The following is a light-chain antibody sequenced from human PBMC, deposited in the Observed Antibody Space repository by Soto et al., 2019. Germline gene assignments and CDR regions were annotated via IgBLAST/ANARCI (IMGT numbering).Light chain of an antibody. V-gene: IGKV3-11*01. J-gene: IGKJ5*01. CDR3: QQAYRLPIT. CDR1: QSVNSL. Sequence: MSQSPAALSLTQGERSNCSCRASQSVNSLLAWYQQKPGQAPRLLIFRASYRATGLPDRFSGSGSGTDFTLSINSLQPEDFATYYCQQAYRLPITSAQRTRLAI. CDR2: RAS.